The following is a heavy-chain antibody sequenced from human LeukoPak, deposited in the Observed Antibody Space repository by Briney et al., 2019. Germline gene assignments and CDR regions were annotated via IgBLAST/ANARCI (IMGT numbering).Heavy chain of an antibody. D-gene: IGHD6-19*01. J-gene: IGHJ6*02. CDR2: ISWNSGSI. V-gene: IGHV3-9*01. CDR1: GFTFDDYA. Sequence: GGSLRLSCAASGFTFDDYAMHWVRQAPGKGLEWVSGISWNSGSIGYADSVKGRFTISRDNAKNSLYLQMNSLRAEDTALYYCAKENATYSSGWWRDHYYYGMDVWGQGTTVTVSS. CDR3: AKENATYSSGWWRDHYYYGMDV.